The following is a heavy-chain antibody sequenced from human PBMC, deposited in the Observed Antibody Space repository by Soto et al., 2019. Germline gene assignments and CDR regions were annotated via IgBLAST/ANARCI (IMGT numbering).Heavy chain of an antibody. CDR1: GFTFSDYN. J-gene: IGHJ4*02. Sequence: GGSLRLSCVTSGFTFSDYNMNWSRQAPGKGLEWVSYISSGAITIYYADSVKGRFTISRDNAKNSLYLQMNSLRAEDTAVYYCAGQYSSSSVEFWGQGTLVTVSS. D-gene: IGHD6-6*01. CDR3: AGQYSSSSVEF. CDR2: ISSGAITI. V-gene: IGHV3-11*01.